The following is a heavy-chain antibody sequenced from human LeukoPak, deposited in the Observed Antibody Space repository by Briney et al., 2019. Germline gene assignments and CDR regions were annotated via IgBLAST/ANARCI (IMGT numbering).Heavy chain of an antibody. CDR3: ARHGYSYGYYYYYMDV. CDR2: IYTSGST. J-gene: IGHJ6*03. V-gene: IGHV4-4*09. D-gene: IGHD5-18*01. Sequence: SETLSLIRTVSGGSIRSYYWSWMRQPPGKGLEGIGYIYTSGSTNYNPSLKSRVTISVDTSKNQFSLKLSSVTAADTAVYYCARHGYSYGYYYYYMDVWGKGTTVTVSS. CDR1: GGSIRSYY.